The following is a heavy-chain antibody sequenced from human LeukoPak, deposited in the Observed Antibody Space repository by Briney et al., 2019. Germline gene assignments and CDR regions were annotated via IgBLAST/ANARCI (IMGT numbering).Heavy chain of an antibody. J-gene: IGHJ4*02. Sequence: PSETLSLTCAVYGGSFSGYYWSWIRQPPGKGLEWIGEINHSGSTNYNPSLKSRVTISVDTSKNQFSLKLSSVTAADTAVYYCARTIAAAGHFDYWGQGTLVTVSS. V-gene: IGHV4-34*01. CDR2: INHSGST. D-gene: IGHD6-13*01. CDR1: GGSFSGYY. CDR3: ARTIAAAGHFDY.